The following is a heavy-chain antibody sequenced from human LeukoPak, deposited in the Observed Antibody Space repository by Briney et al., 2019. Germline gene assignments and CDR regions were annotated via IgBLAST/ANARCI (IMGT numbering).Heavy chain of an antibody. D-gene: IGHD3-10*01. CDR2: FYYTGST. Sequence: PSETLSLTCTVSGGSISSSSYYWGWIRQPPGKGLEWIGSFYYTGSTYYNPSLKSRVTISLDTSKNQFSLKLSSVTAADTAVYYCARLQSNVLFDYWGQGTLVTVSS. J-gene: IGHJ4*02. CDR1: GGSISSSSYY. CDR3: ARLQSNVLFDY. V-gene: IGHV4-39*07.